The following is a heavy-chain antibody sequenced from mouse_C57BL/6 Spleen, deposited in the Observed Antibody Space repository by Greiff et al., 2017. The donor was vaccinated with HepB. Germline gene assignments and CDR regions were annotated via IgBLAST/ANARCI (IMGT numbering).Heavy chain of an antibody. J-gene: IGHJ3*01. CDR1: GYSFTGYY. CDR3: ARTDYGSWFAY. D-gene: IGHD1-1*01. Sequence: EVQRVESGPELVKPGASVKISCKASGYSFTGYYMNWVKQSPEKSLEWIGEINPSTGGTTYNQKFKAKATLTVDKSSSTAYMQLKSLTSEDSAVYYCARTDYGSWFAYWGQGTLVTVSA. V-gene: IGHV1-42*01. CDR2: INPSTGGT.